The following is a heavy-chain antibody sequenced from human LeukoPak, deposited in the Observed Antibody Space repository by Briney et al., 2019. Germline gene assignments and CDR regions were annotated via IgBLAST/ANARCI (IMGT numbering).Heavy chain of an antibody. CDR2: IYYSGST. J-gene: IGHJ5*02. CDR3: ARHALRGIVGAKVMWFDP. Sequence: SETLSLTCTVSGGSISSSNYYWGWIRQPPGKGLEWIGSIYYSGSTYYNPSLKSRVTISVDTSKNQFSLKLSSGTAADTAVYYGARHALRGIVGAKVMWFDPWGQGTLVTVSS. D-gene: IGHD1-26*01. CDR1: GGSISSSNYY. V-gene: IGHV4-39*01.